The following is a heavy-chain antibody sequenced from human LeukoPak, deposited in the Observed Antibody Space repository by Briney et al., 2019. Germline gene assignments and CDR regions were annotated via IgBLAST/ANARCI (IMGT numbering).Heavy chain of an antibody. CDR2: INPNSGGT. Sequence: GASVKVSCKASGYTSTGYYMHWVRQAPGQGLEWMGRINPNSGGTNYAQKFQGRVTMTRDTSISTAYMELSRLRSDDTAVYYCARDQWGRLSEYSSSSGFTDWFDPWGQGTLVTVSS. V-gene: IGHV1-2*06. D-gene: IGHD6-6*01. CDR1: GYTSTGYY. J-gene: IGHJ5*02. CDR3: ARDQWGRLSEYSSSSGFTDWFDP.